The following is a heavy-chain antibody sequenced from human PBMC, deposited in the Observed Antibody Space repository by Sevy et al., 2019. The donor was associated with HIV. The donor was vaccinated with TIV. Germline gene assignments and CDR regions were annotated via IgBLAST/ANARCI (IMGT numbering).Heavy chain of an antibody. CDR2: ISHDGSTK. CDR1: GFTFSSFG. CDR3: AKQGGYCSNGVCYRAFDY. Sequence: GGSLRLSCAASGFTFSSFGMHWVRQAPGKGLEWVAIISHDGSTKIYADSVKGRFTISRDNSKNTLYLQMDSLRADDTAVYYCAKQGGYCSNGVCYRAFDYWGQGTLVTVSS. D-gene: IGHD2-8*01. J-gene: IGHJ4*02. V-gene: IGHV3-30*18.